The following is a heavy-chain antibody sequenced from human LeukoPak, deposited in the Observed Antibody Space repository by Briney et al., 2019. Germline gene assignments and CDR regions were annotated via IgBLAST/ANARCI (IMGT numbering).Heavy chain of an antibody. V-gene: IGHV1-2*02. CDR1: GYTFTTYY. D-gene: IGHD3-9*01. Sequence: ASVKVSCKTSGYTFTTYYIHWVRQAPGQGLDWMGVIKPEGGTTIYAQKFQGRVTMTRDTSISTAYMELSRLRSDDTAVYYCARDFGWPGDYWGQRTLVTVSS. CDR2: IKPEGGTT. CDR3: ARDFGWPGDY. J-gene: IGHJ4*02.